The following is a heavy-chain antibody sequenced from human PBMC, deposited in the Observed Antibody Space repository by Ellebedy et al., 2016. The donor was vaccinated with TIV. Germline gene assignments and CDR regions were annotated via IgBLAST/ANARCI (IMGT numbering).Heavy chain of an antibody. D-gene: IGHD1-20*01. Sequence: SETLSLXXAVYGGSFSGYYWSWIRQPPGKGLEWIGEINHSGSTNYNPSLKSRVTISVDTSKNQFSLKLSSVTAADTAEYYCARVYNWNPTYYFDYWGQGTLVTVSS. J-gene: IGHJ4*02. CDR2: INHSGST. CDR1: GGSFSGYY. CDR3: ARVYNWNPTYYFDY. V-gene: IGHV4-34*01.